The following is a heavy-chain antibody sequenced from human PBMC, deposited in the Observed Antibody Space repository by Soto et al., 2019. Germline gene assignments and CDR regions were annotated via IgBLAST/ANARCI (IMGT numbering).Heavy chain of an antibody. CDR2: INHSGST. CDR3: ARGSSGQAGTTRPNYFDY. V-gene: IGHV4-34*01. D-gene: IGHD1-1*01. J-gene: IGHJ4*02. Sequence: QVQLQQWGAGLLKPSDTLSLTCAVYGGSFSGCYWSWIRQPPGKGLEWMGEINHSGSTNDNPSLKSRVNISGDTSKNQFSLKLRSVTAADTAVYYCARGSSGQAGTTRPNYFDYWGQGTLVTVSS. CDR1: GGSFSGCY.